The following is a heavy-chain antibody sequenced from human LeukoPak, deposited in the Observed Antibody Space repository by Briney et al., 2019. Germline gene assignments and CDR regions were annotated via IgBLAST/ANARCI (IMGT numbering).Heavy chain of an antibody. V-gene: IGHV3-21*01. Sequence: GGSLRLSCAASGFTFSSYGMNWVRQAPGKGLEWVSSISSSSSYIYYADSVKGRFTISRDNAKNSLYLQMNSLRAEDTAVYYCARAHHSIIVVVTAMSQWYFDYWGQGTLVTVSS. J-gene: IGHJ4*02. CDR2: ISSSSSYI. CDR3: ARAHHSIIVVVTAMSQWYFDY. D-gene: IGHD2-21*02. CDR1: GFTFSSYG.